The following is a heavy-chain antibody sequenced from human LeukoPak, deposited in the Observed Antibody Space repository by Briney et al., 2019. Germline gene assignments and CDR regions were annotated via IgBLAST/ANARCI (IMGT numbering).Heavy chain of an antibody. Sequence: SETLSLTCTVSGGSISSGSYYWSWIRQPAGKGLEWIGRIYTSGSTNYNPSLKSRVTISVDTSKNQVSLKLSSVTAADTAVYYCAREEAPVTTVTHFDYWGQGTLVTVSS. J-gene: IGHJ4*02. CDR1: GGSISSGSYY. CDR2: IYTSGST. V-gene: IGHV4-61*02. D-gene: IGHD4-17*01. CDR3: AREEAPVTTVTHFDY.